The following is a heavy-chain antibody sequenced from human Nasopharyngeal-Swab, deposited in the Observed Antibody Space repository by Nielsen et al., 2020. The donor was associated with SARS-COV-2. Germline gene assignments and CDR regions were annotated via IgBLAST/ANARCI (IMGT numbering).Heavy chain of an antibody. CDR3: AKEPHVDTARGRFDY. D-gene: IGHD5-18*01. Sequence: ASVKVSCKASGYTFTSYYMHWVRQAPGQGLEWMGIINPSGGSTSYAQKFQGRVTMTRDTSTRTVYLELSSLRSEDTAVYYCAKEPHVDTARGRFDYWGQGTLVTVSS. CDR1: GYTFTSYY. CDR2: INPSGGST. J-gene: IGHJ4*02. V-gene: IGHV1-46*01.